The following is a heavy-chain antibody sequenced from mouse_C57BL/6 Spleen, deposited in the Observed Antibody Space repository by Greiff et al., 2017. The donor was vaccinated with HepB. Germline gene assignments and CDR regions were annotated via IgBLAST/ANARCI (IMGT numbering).Heavy chain of an antibody. V-gene: IGHV1-50*01. Sequence: VKLQQPGAELVKPGASVKLSCKASGYTFTSYWMQWVKQRPGQGLEWIGEIDPSDSYTNYNQKFKGKATLTVDTSSSTAYMQLSSLTSEDSAVYYCATLVSFDYWGQGTTLTVSS. D-gene: IGHD2-2*01. J-gene: IGHJ2*01. CDR1: GYTFTSYW. CDR2: IDPSDSYT. CDR3: ATLVSFDY.